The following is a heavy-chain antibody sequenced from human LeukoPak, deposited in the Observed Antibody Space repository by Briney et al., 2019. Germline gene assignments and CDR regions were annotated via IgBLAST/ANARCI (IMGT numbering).Heavy chain of an antibody. D-gene: IGHD3-3*01. V-gene: IGHV4-59*08. CDR3: ARSLLYYDFWSGYPVWGY. J-gene: IGHJ4*02. Sequence: SETLSLTCTVSGGSISTNYWSWIRQPPGKGLEWIGNIFYSGRNNYNPSLRSRVTMSVDTSKNQFSLKLSSVTAADTAVYYCARSLLYYDFWSGYPVWGYWGQGTLVTVSS. CDR1: GGSISTNY. CDR2: IFYSGRN.